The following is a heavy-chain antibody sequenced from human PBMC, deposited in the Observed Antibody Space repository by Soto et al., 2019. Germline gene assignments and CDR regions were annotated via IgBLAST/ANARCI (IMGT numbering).Heavy chain of an antibody. CDR3: ARDGLSADQISV. V-gene: IGHV1-69*01. CDR1: GGTFSSYA. CDR2: IIPIFGTA. Sequence: QVQLVQSGAEVKKPGSSVKVSCKASGGTFSSYAISWVRQAPGQGLEWMGGIIPIFGTANYAQKFQGKVTINADESTSTAYMELSSLRSEDTAVYYCARDGLSADQISVWGQGTLVTVSS. J-gene: IGHJ4*02.